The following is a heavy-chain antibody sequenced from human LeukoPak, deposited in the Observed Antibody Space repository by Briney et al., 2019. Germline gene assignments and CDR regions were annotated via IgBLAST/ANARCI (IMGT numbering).Heavy chain of an antibody. J-gene: IGHJ3*02. CDR1: GYTFTSYD. D-gene: IGHD3-16*01. V-gene: IGHV1-8*01. Sequence: ASVKVSCKASGYTFTSYDINWVRQATGQGLEWMGWMNPNSGNTGYAQKFQGRVTMTRNTSISTAYMELSSPRSEDTAVYYCARWGANDNDAFDIWGQGTMVTVSS. CDR3: ARWGANDNDAFDI. CDR2: MNPNSGNT.